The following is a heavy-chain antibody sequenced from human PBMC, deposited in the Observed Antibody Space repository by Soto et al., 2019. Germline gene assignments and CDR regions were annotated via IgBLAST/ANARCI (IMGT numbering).Heavy chain of an antibody. CDR3: ARDSERTDAFDI. V-gene: IGHV3-66*01. D-gene: IGHD3-10*01. Sequence: GGSLRLSCAASGFTVSSNYMSWVRQAPGKGLEWVSVIYSGGSTYYADSVKGRFTISRDNSKNTLYLQMNSLRAEDTAVYYCARDSERTDAFDIWGQGTMVTVSS. J-gene: IGHJ3*02. CDR2: IYSGGST. CDR1: GFTVSSNY.